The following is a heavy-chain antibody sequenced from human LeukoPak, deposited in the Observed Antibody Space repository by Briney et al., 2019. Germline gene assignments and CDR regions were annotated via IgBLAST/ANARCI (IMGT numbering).Heavy chain of an antibody. D-gene: IGHD6-19*01. V-gene: IGHV3-11*01. CDR2: ISNSGNTV. J-gene: IGHJ4*02. Sequence: GGSLRLSYAASGFTFSDYYMSWIRQAPGKGLEWVSYISNSGNTVDYADSVKGRFTISRDNGKNSLYLQMNSLRAEDTAVYYCATWTGLVPGWGQGTLVTVSS. CDR1: GFTFSDYY. CDR3: ATWTGLVPG.